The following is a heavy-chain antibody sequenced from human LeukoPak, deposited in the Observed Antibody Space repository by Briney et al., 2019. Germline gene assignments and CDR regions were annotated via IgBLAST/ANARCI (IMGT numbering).Heavy chain of an antibody. CDR2: MSPNGGIA. J-gene: IGHJ4*02. V-gene: IGHV1-8*01. CDR3: ARGVAAGVDF. CDR1: GYTFTSLD. Sequence: ASVKVSCKASGYTFTSLDLNWVRQATGQGPEWMGWMSPNGGIAGYAQKFQGRVTMTRDISISTAYMELSSLTSEDTAVYYCARGVAAGVDFWGQGTLVTVSS. D-gene: IGHD6-13*01.